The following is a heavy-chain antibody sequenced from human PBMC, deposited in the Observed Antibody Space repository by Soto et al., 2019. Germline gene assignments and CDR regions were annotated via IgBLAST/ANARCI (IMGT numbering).Heavy chain of an antibody. CDR1: GFTFSSYS. D-gene: IGHD3-3*01. CDR3: ARDLTIFGVVIPVYFDY. CDR2: ISSSSSTI. Sequence: GESLKISCAASGFTFSSYSMNWVRQAPGKGLEWVSYISSSSSTIYYADSVKGRFTISRDNAKNSLYLQMNSLRAEDTAVYYCARDLTIFGVVIPVYFDYWGQGTLVTVSS. J-gene: IGHJ4*02. V-gene: IGHV3-48*01.